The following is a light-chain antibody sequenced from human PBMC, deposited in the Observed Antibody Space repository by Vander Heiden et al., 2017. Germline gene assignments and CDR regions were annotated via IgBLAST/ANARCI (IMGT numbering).Light chain of an antibody. CDR2: NNN. CDR3: TAWDDSLSGWV. J-gene: IGLJ3*02. Sequence: QSVLTQPPSASGTPGQRVTISCSGSPSNIGSTAVNWYQQPPGTAPNLLIYNNNQRPSGVPDRFSGSKSGTSASLAISGLQSEDEADYYCTAWDDSLSGWVFGGGTKLTVL. CDR1: PSNIGSTA. V-gene: IGLV1-44*01.